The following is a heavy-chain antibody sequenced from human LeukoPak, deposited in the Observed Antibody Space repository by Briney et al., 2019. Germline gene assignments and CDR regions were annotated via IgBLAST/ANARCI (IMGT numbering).Heavy chain of an antibody. D-gene: IGHD5-12*01. CDR2: ISPGGGPT. J-gene: IGHJ4*02. Sequence: GGSLRLSCAASGFTFSDYYMSWIRQAPGKGLEWVSGISPGGGPTYYADSVKGRFTISRDDVKSTLYLQMKNLRAEDTAVYYCAKDGAWLRFDDWGQGILVTVSS. CDR1: GFTFSDYY. CDR3: AKDGAWLRFDD. V-gene: IGHV3-11*01.